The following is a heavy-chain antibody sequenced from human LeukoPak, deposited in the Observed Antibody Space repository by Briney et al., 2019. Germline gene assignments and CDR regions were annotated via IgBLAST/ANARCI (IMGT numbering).Heavy chain of an antibody. CDR1: GGSISSGGYY. CDR3: ARERYYYDSSGYLNYYYYYGMDV. Sequence: SETLSLTCTVSGGSISSGGYYWSWIRQHPGKGLEWIGYIYYSGSTYYNPSLKSRVTISVDTSKNQFSLKLSSVTAADTAVYHCARERYYYDSSGYLNYYYYYGMDVWGQGTTVTVSS. J-gene: IGHJ6*02. D-gene: IGHD3-22*01. CDR2: IYYSGST. V-gene: IGHV4-31*03.